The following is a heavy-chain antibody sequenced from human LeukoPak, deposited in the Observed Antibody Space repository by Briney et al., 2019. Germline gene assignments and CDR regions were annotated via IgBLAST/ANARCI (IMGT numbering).Heavy chain of an antibody. CDR1: GYTFTSYG. D-gene: IGHD1-1*01. Sequence: ASVKVSCKASGYTFTSYGISWVRQAPGQGLEWVGWISAYDGNTKYAQKLQGRVTMTTDTSTSTAYMELRSLRSDDTAVYYCAGGKSLGTIDYWGQGTLVTVSS. V-gene: IGHV1-18*01. CDR2: ISAYDGNT. J-gene: IGHJ4*02. CDR3: AGGKSLGTIDY.